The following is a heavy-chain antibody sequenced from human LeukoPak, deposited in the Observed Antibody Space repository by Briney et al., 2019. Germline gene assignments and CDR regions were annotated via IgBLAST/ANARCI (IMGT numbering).Heavy chain of an antibody. Sequence: PGGSLRLSCAASGFTFSSYDMHWFRKVTGKGLGWVSAIGDDVVSTYYAESLKGRFTISRDNSKNTLYLQMNSLRAEDTATYYCARDSPLLTVWGQGTLVTVSS. CDR1: GFTFSSYD. D-gene: IGHD3-9*01. V-gene: IGHV3-23*01. CDR3: ARDSPLLTV. J-gene: IGHJ4*02. CDR2: IGDDVVST.